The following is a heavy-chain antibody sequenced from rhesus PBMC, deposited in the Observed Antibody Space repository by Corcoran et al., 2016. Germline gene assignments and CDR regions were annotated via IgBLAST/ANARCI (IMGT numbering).Heavy chain of an antibody. D-gene: IGHD5-12*01. CDR3: ASRGYSYGLDS. CDR2: INGNSGST. Sequence: QVQLQESGPGLVKPSETLPLTCAVSGASISSNYWSWIRQPPGKGLEWIGEINGNSGSTYYNPSLKIRVTISKDASKNQFSLKLSSVTAADTAVYYCASRGYSYGLDSWGQGVVVTVSS. CDR1: GASISSNY. V-gene: IGHV4-80*01. J-gene: IGHJ6*01.